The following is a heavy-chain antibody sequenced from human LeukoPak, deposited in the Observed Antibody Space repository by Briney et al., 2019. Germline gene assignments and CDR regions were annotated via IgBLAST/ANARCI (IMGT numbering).Heavy chain of an antibody. V-gene: IGHV5-51*01. CDR3: AKLTGEVRAGA. CDR1: GYSSTKYW. J-gene: IGHJ5*02. Sequence: AESLQISCTGSGYSSTKYWIAWVRQMPGKGLEWMGIIYPGDSDTRYSPSFQGQVTISADKSTTTAYLQWSSLKASDTAIYYCAKLTGEVRAGAWGQGTLVTVSS. D-gene: IGHD3-16*01. CDR2: IYPGDSDT.